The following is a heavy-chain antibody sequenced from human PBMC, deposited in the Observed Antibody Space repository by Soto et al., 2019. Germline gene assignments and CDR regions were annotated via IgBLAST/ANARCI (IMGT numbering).Heavy chain of an antibody. V-gene: IGHV1-8*01. CDR1: GYAFSNND. CDR3: ARMATSGTLNWFDP. Sequence: ASVKVSFKASGYAFSNNDISWVRHVTGQGLEWMGWMNPNSGNGGYAQKCQGRVTMTRDTSTSTAYLELSSLASDDTAIYYCARMATSGTLNWFDPWGQGTLVTVSS. J-gene: IGHJ5*02. CDR2: MNPNSGNG.